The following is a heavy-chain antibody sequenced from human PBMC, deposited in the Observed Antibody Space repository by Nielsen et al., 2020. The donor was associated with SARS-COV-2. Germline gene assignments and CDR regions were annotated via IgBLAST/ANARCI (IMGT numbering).Heavy chain of an antibody. Sequence: GESLKISCAASGFTFGSSWMHWVRQAPGKGLVWVSRINSDGRTTTYEDSVKGRFTISRDNAKNTLYLQMNSLRAEDTAAYYCARAKFYDSGVDPWGQGTLVTVSS. CDR3: ARAKFYDSGVDP. J-gene: IGHJ5*02. CDR1: GFTFGSSW. D-gene: IGHD5/OR15-5a*01. CDR2: INSDGRTT. V-gene: IGHV3-74*01.